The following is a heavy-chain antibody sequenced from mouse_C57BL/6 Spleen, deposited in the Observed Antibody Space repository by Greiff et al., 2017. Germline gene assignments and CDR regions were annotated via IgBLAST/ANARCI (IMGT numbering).Heavy chain of an antibody. V-gene: IGHV1-50*01. CDR1: GYTFTSYW. J-gene: IGHJ2*01. CDR2: IDPSDSYT. CDR3: ARGGDWDDYFDY. Sequence: QVQLKQSGAELVKPGASVKLSCKASGYTFTSYWMQWVKQRPGQGLEWIGEIDPSDSYTNYNQKFKGKATLTVDTSSSTAYMQLSSLTSEDSAVYYCARGGDWDDYFDYWGQGTTLTVSS. D-gene: IGHD4-1*01.